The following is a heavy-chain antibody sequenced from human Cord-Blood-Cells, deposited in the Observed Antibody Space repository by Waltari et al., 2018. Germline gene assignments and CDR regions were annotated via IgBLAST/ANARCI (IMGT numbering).Heavy chain of an antibody. CDR2: INPNSGGT. CDR1: GYTFTGYY. D-gene: IGHD1-26*01. Sequence: QVQLVQSGAEVKKPGASVKVSCKASGYTFTGYYMHWVRQAPGQGLAWMGWINPNSGGTNYAQKFQGRVTMTRDTSISTAYMELSRLRSDDTAVYYCARDGSGSFYSYYFDYWGQGTLVTVSS. J-gene: IGHJ4*02. V-gene: IGHV1-2*02. CDR3: ARDGSGSFYSYYFDY.